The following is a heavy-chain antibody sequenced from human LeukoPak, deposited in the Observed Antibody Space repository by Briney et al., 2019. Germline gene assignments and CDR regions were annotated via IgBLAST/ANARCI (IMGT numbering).Heavy chain of an antibody. D-gene: IGHD3-9*01. CDR2: MNPNSGNT. V-gene: IGHV1-8*03. CDR3: ARFEEAGTAPGAPYFDY. J-gene: IGHJ4*02. Sequence: GASVKVSCKASGYTFTSYDINWVRQATGQGLEWMGWMNPNSGNTGYAQKFQGRVTITRNTSISTAYMELSSLRSEDTAVYYCARFEEAGTAPGAPYFDYWGQGTLVTVSS. CDR1: GYTFTSYD.